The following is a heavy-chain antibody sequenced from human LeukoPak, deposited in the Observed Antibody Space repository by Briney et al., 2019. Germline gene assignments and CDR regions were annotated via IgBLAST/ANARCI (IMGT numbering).Heavy chain of an antibody. D-gene: IGHD1-26*01. CDR3: ATELKGGATHFDY. Sequence: ASVKVSCKVSGYTLTELSMHWVRQTPGKGLEWMGGFDPEDGETIYAQKFRGRVTMTEDTSTDTAYMELSSLRSEDTAVYYCATELKGGATHFDYWGQGTLVTVSS. CDR1: GYTLTELS. CDR2: FDPEDGET. J-gene: IGHJ4*02. V-gene: IGHV1-24*01.